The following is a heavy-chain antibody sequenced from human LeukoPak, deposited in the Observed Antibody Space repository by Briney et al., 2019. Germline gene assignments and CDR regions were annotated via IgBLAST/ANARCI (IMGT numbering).Heavy chain of an antibody. CDR1: GFTFSSYA. V-gene: IGHV3-48*02. J-gene: IGHJ4*02. CDR3: ARDVSGYSWNYMVY. CDR2: ISSSSNTI. D-gene: IGHD1-26*01. Sequence: GGSLRLSCAASGFTFSSYAMNWVRQAPGKGLEWISYISSSSNTIYYADSVKGRFTISRDNAKNSLYLHMNSLKDEDTAVYYCARDVSGYSWNYMVYWGQGTLVTVSS.